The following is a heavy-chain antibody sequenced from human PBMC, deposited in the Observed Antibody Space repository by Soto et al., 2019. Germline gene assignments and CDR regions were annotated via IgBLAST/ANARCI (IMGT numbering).Heavy chain of an antibody. J-gene: IGHJ6*02. D-gene: IGHD3-10*01. CDR2: ISSSAGTI. CDR3: ARAPYFGSGTYYYYALDV. V-gene: IGHV3-11*01. Sequence: QVQLVESGGGLVKPGGSLRLSCAASGLTFSDHYMTWIRQAPGKGLEWISYISSSAGTIYYADSVKGRFTISRDNAKNSLYLQMTNLRAEDTAVYYCARAPYFGSGTYYYYALDVWGQGTTVIVSS. CDR1: GLTFSDHY.